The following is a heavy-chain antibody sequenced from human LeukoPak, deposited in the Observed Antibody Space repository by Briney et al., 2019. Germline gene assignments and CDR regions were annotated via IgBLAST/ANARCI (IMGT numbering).Heavy chain of an antibody. V-gene: IGHV1-18*01. D-gene: IGHD3-22*01. J-gene: IGHJ4*02. CDR3: ARGGIGYYDSSGYYD. CDR1: GYTFTNYA. Sequence: ASVKVSCKASGYTFTNYAITWVRQAPGQGLEWMGWITTYNGNTNYAQKLQGRVTMTTDTSTSTAYMELRSLRSDDTAVYYCARGGIGYYDSSGYYDWGQGTLVTVSS. CDR2: ITTYNGNT.